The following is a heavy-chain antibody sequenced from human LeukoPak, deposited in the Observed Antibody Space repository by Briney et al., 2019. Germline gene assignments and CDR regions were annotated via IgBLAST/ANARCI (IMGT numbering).Heavy chain of an antibody. D-gene: IGHD5-18*01. CDR2: IIPMFDPV. V-gene: IGHV1-69*06. CDR3: ARGSIQLWSNWFDP. Sequence: SVKVSCKASGDSFSSYAISWVRQAPGQGLEWMGRIIPMFDPVKYVQKFQGRVTITADKSTTTSYMELSGLRFEDTAVYYCARGSIQLWSNWFDPWGQGTLVTVSS. J-gene: IGHJ5*02. CDR1: GDSFSSYA.